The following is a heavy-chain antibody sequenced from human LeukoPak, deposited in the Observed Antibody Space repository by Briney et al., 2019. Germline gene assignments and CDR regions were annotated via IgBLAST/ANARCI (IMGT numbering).Heavy chain of an antibody. Sequence: GGSLRLSWAASAFTFSDYSMNWVRQAPGKGLEWVSYISGRGSTIYYADSVKVRFTISRDNAKKSMYLQMNSLRAEDTAVYYCARDRIKRGSYYFDYWGQGPLVTVSS. CDR3: ARDRIKRGSYYFDY. D-gene: IGHD1-26*01. J-gene: IGHJ4*02. V-gene: IGHV3-48*01. CDR2: ISGRGSTI. CDR1: AFTFSDYS.